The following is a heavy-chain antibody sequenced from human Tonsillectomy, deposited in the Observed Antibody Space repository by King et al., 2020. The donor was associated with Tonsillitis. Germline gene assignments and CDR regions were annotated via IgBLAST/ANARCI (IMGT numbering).Heavy chain of an antibody. V-gene: IGHV4-59*01. CDR2: IYNSETT. CDR1: GGSISNYY. CDR3: ARGIGDSSGLYDAFDV. Sequence: QLQESGPGMVKPSETLSLTCTVSGGSISNYYWSWIRQPPGKGLEWGGYIYNSETTNYNPSLKSRVTISLDTSKNKFYLKLISVTAADTAMYYCARGIGDSSGLYDAFDVWGQGTMVTVSS. J-gene: IGHJ3*01. D-gene: IGHD3-22*01.